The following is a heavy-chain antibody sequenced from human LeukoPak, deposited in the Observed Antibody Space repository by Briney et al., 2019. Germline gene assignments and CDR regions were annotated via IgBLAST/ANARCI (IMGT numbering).Heavy chain of an antibody. D-gene: IGHD3-22*01. J-gene: IGHJ6*02. CDR3: ARPSYYYDTSSYYGPYYGMDV. V-gene: IGHV1-18*01. Sequence: ASVKVSCKASGYTFSSYGVNWVRQAPGQGLEWMGWINAYNGNTNYAQKFQGRVTMTTDTSTSTAHMELRSLRSDDTAVHYCARPSYYYDTSSYYGPYYGMDVWGQGTTVTVSS. CDR2: INAYNGNT. CDR1: GYTFSSYG.